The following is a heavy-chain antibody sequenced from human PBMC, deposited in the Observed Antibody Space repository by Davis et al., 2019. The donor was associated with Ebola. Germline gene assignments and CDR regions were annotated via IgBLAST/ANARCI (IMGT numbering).Heavy chain of an antibody. D-gene: IGHD6-13*01. V-gene: IGHV3-11*05. Sequence: GESLKISCAASGFTFSDYYMSWIRQAPGKGLEWVSYISSSSSYTNYADSVKGRFTISRDNAKNSLYLQMNSLRAEDTAVYYCAKDGLFIDSSWFFGYWGQGTLVTVSS. CDR1: GFTFSDYY. CDR2: ISSSSSYT. CDR3: AKDGLFIDSSWFFGY. J-gene: IGHJ4*02.